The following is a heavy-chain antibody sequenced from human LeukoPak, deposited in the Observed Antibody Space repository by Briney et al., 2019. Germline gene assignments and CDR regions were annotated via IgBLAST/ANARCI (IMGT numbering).Heavy chain of an antibody. J-gene: IGHJ5*02. D-gene: IGHD4-17*01. CDR1: GFTFSRYC. Sequence: GESLRLSCAASGFTFSRYCMSWVRQAPGKGLEWLATIKQDGNEKFYVDSVKGRFTISRDNAKNSLYLQMSSLRAEDTAIYYCARDGPDYGDFNWFAPWGQGTLVTVSS. CDR2: IKQDGNEK. CDR3: ARDGPDYGDFNWFAP. V-gene: IGHV3-7*01.